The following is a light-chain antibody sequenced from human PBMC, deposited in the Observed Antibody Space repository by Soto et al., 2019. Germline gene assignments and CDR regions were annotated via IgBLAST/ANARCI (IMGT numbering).Light chain of an antibody. V-gene: IGKV1-12*01. CDR1: QGISTW. J-gene: IGKJ3*01. CDR3: LSADTFPRS. Sequence: DIQMTQSPSSVSASVGDRVTITCRASQGISTWLAWYQHKPGKAPKLLIYAASRLQSGVPSRFSGSGSGTDFRLTIRSLQPVDFASYYCLSADTFPRSFGPGTKVEIK. CDR2: AAS.